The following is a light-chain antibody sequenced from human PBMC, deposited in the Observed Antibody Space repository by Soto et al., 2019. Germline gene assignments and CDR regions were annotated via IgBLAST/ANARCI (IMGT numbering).Light chain of an antibody. CDR1: QSVRSNY. Sequence: DIVLTQSPGTLSLSPGERATLSCRASQSVRSNYLAWYQQKPGQAPRLLIYGASSRATGIADRFSGSGSGTDFTLTISRLEPEDFAVYYWQQYGGSPWTFGQGTKVDIK. CDR3: QQYGGSPWT. CDR2: GAS. V-gene: IGKV3-20*01. J-gene: IGKJ1*01.